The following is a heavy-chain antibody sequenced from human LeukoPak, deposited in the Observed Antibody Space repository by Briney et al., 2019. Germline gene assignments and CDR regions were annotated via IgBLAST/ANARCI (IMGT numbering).Heavy chain of an antibody. CDR3: VKRRPYYYDSSGHYYFDY. D-gene: IGHD3-22*01. V-gene: IGHV3-64D*06. CDR2: ISSNGGST. Sequence: GGSLRLSCSASGFTFSSYAMHWVRQAPGKGLEYVSAISSNGGSTYYADSVKGRFTISRDNSKNTLYLQMSSLRAEDTAVYYCVKRRPYYYDSSGHYYFDYWGQGTLVTVSS. CDR1: GFTFSSYA. J-gene: IGHJ4*02.